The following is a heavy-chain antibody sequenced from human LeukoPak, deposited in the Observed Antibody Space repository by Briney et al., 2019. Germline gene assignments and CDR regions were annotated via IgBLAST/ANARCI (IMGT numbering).Heavy chain of an antibody. CDR2: GDHSGRT. V-gene: IGHV4-34*01. CDR3: ARVPPPGATAYGAVDS. CDR1: GGSFNGYY. J-gene: IGHJ5*01. D-gene: IGHD3-10*01. Sequence: SETLSLTCGVYGGSFNGYYWGWIRQSPGKGLEWIGEGDHSGRTNYNPSLKSRLTMSVDTSKNQFSLKLTSVTAADTAIYYCARVPPPGATAYGAVDSWGRGTLVTVSS.